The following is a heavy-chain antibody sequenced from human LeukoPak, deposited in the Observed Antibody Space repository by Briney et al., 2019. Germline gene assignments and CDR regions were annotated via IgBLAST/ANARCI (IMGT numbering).Heavy chain of an antibody. D-gene: IGHD6-19*01. J-gene: IGHJ6*02. V-gene: IGHV3-9*01. Sequence: GGSLRLSCAASGFTFDDYAMHWVRQAPGKGLEWVSGISWSSGRIGYADSVKGRFTISIDNAKNSLYPQMNGLRPEDTALYYCAKDRIAETGPLAMDVWGQGTTVIVSS. CDR3: AKDRIAETGPLAMDV. CDR2: ISWSSGRI. CDR1: GFTFDDYA.